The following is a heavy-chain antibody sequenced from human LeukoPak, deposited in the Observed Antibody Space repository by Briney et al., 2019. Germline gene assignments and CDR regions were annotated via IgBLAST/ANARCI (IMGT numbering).Heavy chain of an antibody. CDR1: GFTFSDYY. V-gene: IGHV3-11*01. CDR2: ISSSGSTI. Sequence: GGSLRLSCAASGFTFSDYYMSWICQAPGKGLEWVSYISSSGSTIYYADSVKGRFTISRDNAKNSLYLQMNSLRAEDTAVYYCARGYSYVHYYYGMDVWGQGTTVTVSS. J-gene: IGHJ6*02. D-gene: IGHD5-18*01. CDR3: ARGYSYVHYYYGMDV.